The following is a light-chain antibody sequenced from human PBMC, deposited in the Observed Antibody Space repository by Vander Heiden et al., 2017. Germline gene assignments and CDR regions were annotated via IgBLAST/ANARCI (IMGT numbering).Light chain of an antibody. CDR3: QQFNSYPPLT. J-gene: IGKJ4*01. CDR1: QGISSA. Sequence: AIQLTQSPSSLSASVGDRVTITCRASQGISSALAWYQQKPGKAPKLLIYDASSLESGVPSRFSGSGSGTDFNFHISSLQPEDFGTYYCQQFNSYPPLTFGGGTKVEIK. CDR2: DAS. V-gene: IGKV1-13*02.